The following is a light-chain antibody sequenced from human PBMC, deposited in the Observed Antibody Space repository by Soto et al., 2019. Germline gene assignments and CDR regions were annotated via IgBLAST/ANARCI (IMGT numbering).Light chain of an antibody. Sequence: ETVLTQSPATLSLSPRERATLSCRASQSVSRSLAWYQQKPGQAPRLLIYDASNSATGIPARFSGSGSGTDFSLIISSLEPEYFAVYFCQQHYTWPFFGPGTKVDIK. V-gene: IGKV3-11*01. CDR3: QQHYTWPF. CDR2: DAS. CDR1: QSVSRS. J-gene: IGKJ3*01.